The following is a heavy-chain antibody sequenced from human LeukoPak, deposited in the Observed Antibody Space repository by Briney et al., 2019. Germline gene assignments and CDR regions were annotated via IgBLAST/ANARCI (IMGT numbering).Heavy chain of an antibody. J-gene: IGHJ4*02. CDR1: GFTFSSYA. D-gene: IGHD1-1*01. V-gene: IGHV3-23*01. Sequence: VGSLRLSCAAPGFTFSSYAMHWVRQGPGKGLEWGSSISESGDKTYYADSVRGRFTISRDNSKNTLYVQMTAVRAEDRAIYYCAKEAEHLDFNWGQGTLVSVSS. CDR3: AKEAEHLDFN. CDR2: ISESGDKT.